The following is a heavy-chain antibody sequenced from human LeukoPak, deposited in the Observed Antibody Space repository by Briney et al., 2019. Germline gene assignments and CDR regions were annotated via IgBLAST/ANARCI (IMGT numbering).Heavy chain of an antibody. D-gene: IGHD3-9*01. CDR1: GFTFDDYA. Sequence: PGRSLRLSCAASGFTFDDYATHWVRQAPGKGLEWVSGISWNSGSIGYADSVKGRFTISRDNAKNSLYLQMNSLRAEDTALYYCAKGNYDILTGYFDYWGQGTLVTVSS. CDR2: ISWNSGSI. V-gene: IGHV3-9*01. CDR3: AKGNYDILTGYFDY. J-gene: IGHJ4*02.